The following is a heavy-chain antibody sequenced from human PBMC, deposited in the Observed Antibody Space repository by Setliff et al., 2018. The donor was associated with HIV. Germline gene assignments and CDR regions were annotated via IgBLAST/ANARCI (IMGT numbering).Heavy chain of an antibody. CDR3: ARVRRDGNSFDD. CDR1: GGSISSGDYF. CDR2: IYYSGSA. Sequence: PSETLSLTCTVSGGSISSGDYFLSWIRQAPGKGLEWIGCIYYSGSAYYNPSLQSRVTISVDTSKNQVSLKLNSMTAADTAVYFCARVRRDGNSFDDWGQGTLVTVSS. D-gene: IGHD4-4*01. J-gene: IGHJ4*02. V-gene: IGHV4-30-4*08.